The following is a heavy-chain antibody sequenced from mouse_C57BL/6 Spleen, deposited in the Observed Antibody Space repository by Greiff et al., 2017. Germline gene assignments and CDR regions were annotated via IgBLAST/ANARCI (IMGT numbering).Heavy chain of an antibody. D-gene: IGHD2-4*01. J-gene: IGHJ4*01. Sequence: VQLQQPGAELVRPGSSVKLSCKASGYTFTSYWMHWVKQRPIQGLEWIGNIDPSDSETHYNQKFKDKATLTVDKSSSTAYMQRSSLTSEDSAVYYCAREGLAYAMDYWGQGTSVTVSS. CDR2: IDPSDSET. V-gene: IGHV1-52*01. CDR3: AREGLAYAMDY. CDR1: GYTFTSYW.